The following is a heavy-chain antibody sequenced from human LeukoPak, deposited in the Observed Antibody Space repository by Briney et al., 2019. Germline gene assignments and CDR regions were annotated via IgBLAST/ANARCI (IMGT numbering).Heavy chain of an antibody. V-gene: IGHV4-39*01. CDR2: IYYSGST. CDR1: GGSISSSSYY. D-gene: IGHD3-10*01. CDR3: ARHLQGFGESNNWFDP. J-gene: IGHJ5*02. Sequence: PSETLSLTCTVSGGSISSSSYYWGWIRQPPGKGLEWVVSIYYSGSTYYNPSLKSRVTISVDTSKNQFSLKLSSVPAADTAVYYCARHLQGFGESNNWFDPWGQGTLVTVSS.